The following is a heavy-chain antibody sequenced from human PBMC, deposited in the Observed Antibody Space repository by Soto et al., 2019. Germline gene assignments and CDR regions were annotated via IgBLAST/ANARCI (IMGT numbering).Heavy chain of an antibody. V-gene: IGHV4-4*02. CDR3: ARASASSKLRGVVIN. CDR1: GASIITDNW. J-gene: IGHJ4*02. CDR2: IYHSGNT. Sequence: QVQLQESGPGLVKPSGTLSLTCALSGASIITDNWWSWVRQPPGKEMEWIGEIYHSGNTNFNPSVKSRVTISVDTSKNQCSLTVSSVTAADTAIDYCARASASSKLRGVVINWGQGTLVTVSS. D-gene: IGHD3-10*01.